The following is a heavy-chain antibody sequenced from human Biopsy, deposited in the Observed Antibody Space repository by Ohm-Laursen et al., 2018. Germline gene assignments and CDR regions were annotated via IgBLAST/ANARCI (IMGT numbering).Heavy chain of an antibody. J-gene: IGHJ4*02. Sequence: SDTLSLTCTLSGDSISRSYWSWIRQSPGKGLEWVGHIFDRGTTNYNPSLKSRVTMSVDTSEKQFSLRMTSVTAADTAVYYCAHGSGSYYKWDFWGRGTLVTVSS. V-gene: IGHV4-59*08. CDR3: AHGSGSYYKWDF. D-gene: IGHD3-10*01. CDR2: IFDRGTT. CDR1: GDSISRSY.